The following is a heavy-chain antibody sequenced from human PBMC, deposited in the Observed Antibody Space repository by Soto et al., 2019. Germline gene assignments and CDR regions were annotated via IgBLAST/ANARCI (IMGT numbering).Heavy chain of an antibody. CDR2: INAGSGSA. V-gene: IGHV1-3*01. CDR1: GYSFTNSA. D-gene: IGHD2-2*01. CDR3: AREDRDRETGLVPAAIDGMDV. Sequence: ASVKVSCKASGYSFTNSAIHWLRQAPGQRLEWMGWINAGSGSAKYSQKFQGRVTITRDTSASTAYMELSSLKSEDTAMYYCAREDRDRETGLVPAAIDGMDVWG. J-gene: IGHJ6*02.